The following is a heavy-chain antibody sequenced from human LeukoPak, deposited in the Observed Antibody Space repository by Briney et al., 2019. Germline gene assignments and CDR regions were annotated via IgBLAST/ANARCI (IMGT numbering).Heavy chain of an antibody. J-gene: IGHJ4*02. CDR2: INPNSGGT. CDR3: ARDSRLRWRYYFDY. Sequence: ASVKVSCKASGYTFTGYYMHWVRQAPGQGLEWTGWINPNSGGTNYAQKFQGRVTMTRDTSISTAYMELSRLRSDDTAVYYCARDSRLRWRYYFDYWGQGTLVTVSS. D-gene: IGHD4-23*01. V-gene: IGHV1-2*02. CDR1: GYTFTGYY.